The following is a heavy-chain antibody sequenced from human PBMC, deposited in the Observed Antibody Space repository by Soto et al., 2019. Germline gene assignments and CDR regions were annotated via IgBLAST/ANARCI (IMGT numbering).Heavy chain of an antibody. CDR3: ARRYGDYFDY. D-gene: IGHD4-17*01. CDR1: GGSISSYY. CDR2: IYYSGST. Sequence: QVQLQESGPGLVKPSETLSLTCTVSGGSISSYYWSWIRQPPGKGLEWIGYIYYSGSTNYNPSFRRRVTISVDTSTNQFSLRLSSVTAADPAVYYCARRYGDYFDYWGQGTLVTVSS. V-gene: IGHV4-59*08. J-gene: IGHJ4*02.